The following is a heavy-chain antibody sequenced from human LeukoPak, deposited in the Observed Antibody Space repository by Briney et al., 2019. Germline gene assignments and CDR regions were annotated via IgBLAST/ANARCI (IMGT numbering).Heavy chain of an antibody. CDR2: TNWNGGST. Sequence: GGSLRLSCAPSGFTFDDYGMSWVRQAPGKGLEWVSGTNWNGGSTGYADSVKRRFTISRDNAKNSLYLQMNSLRAEDTALYYCIPKWELWGHDAYDFWGQGTMVTVSS. V-gene: IGHV3-20*04. CDR1: GFTFDDYG. D-gene: IGHD1-26*01. CDR3: IPKWELWGHDAYDF. J-gene: IGHJ3*01.